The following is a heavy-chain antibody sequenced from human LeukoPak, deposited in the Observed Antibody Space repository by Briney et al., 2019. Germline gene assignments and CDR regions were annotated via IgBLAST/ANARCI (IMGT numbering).Heavy chain of an antibody. D-gene: IGHD2-21*02. V-gene: IGHV4-59*12. Sequence: PSETLSLTCTVSGGSISSYYWSWIRQPPGKGLEWIGYIYYSGSTNYNPSLKSRVTISVDTSKNQFSLKLSSVTAADTAVYYCASTAGGDYYFDYWGQGTLVTVSS. CDR3: ASTAGGDYYFDY. CDR1: GGSISSYY. CDR2: IYYSGST. J-gene: IGHJ4*02.